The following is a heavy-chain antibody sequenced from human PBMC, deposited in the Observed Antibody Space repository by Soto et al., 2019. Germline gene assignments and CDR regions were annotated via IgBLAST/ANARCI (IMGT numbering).Heavy chain of an antibody. Sequence: QVQLVQSGGEVKTPGASGRVSCKASGYTFTRYPITWVRQAPGQVLEWMGWITTYTGNTNYAQKFQGRVTMTTDTSTSTTYMELRSLTSDETAVYYCARRHLDYGEYYGYWGQGTLVTVSS. CDR1: GYTFTRYP. D-gene: IGHD4-17*01. V-gene: IGHV1-18*04. CDR3: ARRHLDYGEYYGY. CDR2: ITTYTGNT. J-gene: IGHJ4*02.